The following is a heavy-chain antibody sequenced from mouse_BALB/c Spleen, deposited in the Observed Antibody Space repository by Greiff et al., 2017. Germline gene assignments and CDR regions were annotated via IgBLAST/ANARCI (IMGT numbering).Heavy chain of an antibody. V-gene: IGHV3-8*02. D-gene: IGHD1-1*01. CDR1: GDSITSGY. CDR3: ARYHGSSYVEYFDV. CDR2: ISYSGST. J-gene: IGHJ1*01. Sequence: VQLQQSGPSLVKPSQTLSLTCSVTGDSITSGYWNWIRKFPGNKLEYMGYISYSGSTYYNPSLKSRISITRDTSKNQYYLQLNSVTTEDTATYYCARYHGSSYVEYFDVWGAGTTVTVSS.